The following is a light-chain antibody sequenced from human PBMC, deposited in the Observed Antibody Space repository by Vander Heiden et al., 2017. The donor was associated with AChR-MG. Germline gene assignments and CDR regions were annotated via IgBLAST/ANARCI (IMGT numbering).Light chain of an antibody. CDR1: QNIAGY. V-gene: IGKV1-39*01. CDR2: AST. Sequence: DIQMTQSPSSLSASIGDRVTITCRASQNIAGYVNWYQQKPGEAPKLLIYASTALQSGVPSRFSGVGFGTDFTLTISRLQPDDFATYFCQQADSSPHTFGHGTTVDV. J-gene: IGKJ3*01. CDR3: QQADSSPHT.